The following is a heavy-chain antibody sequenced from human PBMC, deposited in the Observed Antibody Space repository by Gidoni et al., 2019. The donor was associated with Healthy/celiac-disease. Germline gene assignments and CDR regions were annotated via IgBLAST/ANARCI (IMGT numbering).Heavy chain of an antibody. Sequence: QVQLQQWGAGLLKPSETLSLTCAVYGGSFSGYYWSWIRQPPGKGLEWIGEINHSGSTNYNPSLKSRVTISVDTSKNQFSLKLSSVTAADTAVYYCAPQRGYCSSTSCYWGPFDPWGQGTLVTVSS. V-gene: IGHV4-34*01. CDR1: GGSFSGYY. J-gene: IGHJ5*02. D-gene: IGHD2-2*01. CDR3: APQRGYCSSTSCYWGPFDP. CDR2: INHSGST.